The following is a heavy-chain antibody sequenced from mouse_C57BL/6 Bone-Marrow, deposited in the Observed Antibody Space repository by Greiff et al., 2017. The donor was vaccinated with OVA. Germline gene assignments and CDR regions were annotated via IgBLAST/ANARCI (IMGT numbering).Heavy chain of an antibody. D-gene: IGHD2-10*01. J-gene: IGHJ2*01. CDR3: ARSYCAKNFDY. CDR2: LGPGSGST. Sequence: QVPLQQSGAELVKPGPSVKISCKSSGYTFTDYYINWVKHRPGQGLEWIGKLGPGSGSTYYNEQFMGKATLTADKSSRTAYMQLSSLKSEDSAVYFCARSYCAKNFDYWGQGTTLTVSS. V-gene: IGHV1-77*01. CDR1: GYTFTDYY.